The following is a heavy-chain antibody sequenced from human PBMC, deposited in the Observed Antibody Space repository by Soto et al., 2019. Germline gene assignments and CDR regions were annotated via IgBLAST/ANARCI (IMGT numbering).Heavy chain of an antibody. CDR2: INHSGST. J-gene: IGHJ5*02. CDR3: ARGLLRGFIAAAGRKSNWFDP. V-gene: IGHV4-34*01. D-gene: IGHD6-13*01. CDR1: GGSFSGYY. Sequence: LSLTCAVYGGSFSGYYWNWIRQPPGKGLEWIGEINHSGSTNYNPSLKSRVTISVDTSKNQFSLKLSSVTAADTAVYYCARGLLRGFIAAAGRKSNWFDPWGQGTLVTVSS.